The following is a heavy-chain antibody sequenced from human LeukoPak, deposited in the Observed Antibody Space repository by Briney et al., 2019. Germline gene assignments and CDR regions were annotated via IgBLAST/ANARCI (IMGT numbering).Heavy chain of an antibody. Sequence: ASVKVSCKASGYTFTGYNIHWVRQAPGQGLEWMGWINPNSGGTNYAQNFQGWVTMTRDTSISTAYMDLSRLRSDDTAVYYCARGRGLCTGGSCYFDDWGQGTLVTVSS. J-gene: IGHJ4*02. D-gene: IGHD2-15*01. CDR1: GYTFTGYN. CDR2: INPNSGGT. CDR3: ARGRGLCTGGSCYFDD. V-gene: IGHV1-2*04.